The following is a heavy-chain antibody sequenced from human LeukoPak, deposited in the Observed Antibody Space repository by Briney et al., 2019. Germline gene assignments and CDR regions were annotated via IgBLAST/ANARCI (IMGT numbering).Heavy chain of an antibody. CDR2: VNRDGSET. D-gene: IGHD3-22*01. CDR3: AIRGYYDTSYSYYYHALDV. V-gene: IGHV3-7*01. J-gene: IGHJ6*02. Sequence: PGGSLRLSCAASGFALSSHWMTWVRQVPGRGPEWVANVNRDGSETYYLDSVKGRYTISRDNAKNSLFLQMNSLRDEDTGVYYCAIRGYYDTSYSYYYHALDVWGQRTTVTVSS. CDR1: GFALSSHW.